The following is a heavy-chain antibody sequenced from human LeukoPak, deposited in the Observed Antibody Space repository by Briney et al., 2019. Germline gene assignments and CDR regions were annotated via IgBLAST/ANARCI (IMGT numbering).Heavy chain of an antibody. CDR2: INPNTGGT. V-gene: IGHV1-2*02. Sequence: ASVKVSCKASGYTFTDYYIHWVRQAPGQGLEWMGWINPNTGGTHYAQKFQGRVTMTRDTSITTAYMELSRLRSDDTAVYYCARAVVVVAAKYYFDYWGQGTLVTVSS. D-gene: IGHD2-15*01. CDR1: GYTFTDYY. CDR3: ARAVVVVAAKYYFDY. J-gene: IGHJ4*02.